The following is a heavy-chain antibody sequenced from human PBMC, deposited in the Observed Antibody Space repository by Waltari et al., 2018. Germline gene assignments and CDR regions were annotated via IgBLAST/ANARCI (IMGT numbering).Heavy chain of an antibody. V-gene: IGHV3-72*01. J-gene: IGHJ4*02. CDR1: GFPFSDYY. CDR2: VRKKAYSYTK. D-gene: IGHD3-9*01. CDR3: VRSATGQSFHF. Sequence: EVQLVESGGGLVQPGGSLRLSCAASGFPFSDYYMDWVRRAPGKGLEWVGRVRKKAYSYTKEYAASVKDRFTISRDDSKNSLYLQMNGLKTEDAAVYHCVRSATGQSFHFWGQGTVVTVSS.